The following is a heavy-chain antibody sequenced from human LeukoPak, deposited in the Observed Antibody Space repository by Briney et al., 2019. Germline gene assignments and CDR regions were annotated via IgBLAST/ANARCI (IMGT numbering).Heavy chain of an antibody. CDR1: SGSISSSSYY. Sequence: SETLSLTCTVSSGSISSSSYYWGWIRQPPGKGLEWIGSIYHSGSTYYNPSLKSLVTISVDTSKNQFSLKLSSVTAADTAVYYCARQRSSGWYIWGQGTLVTVSS. D-gene: IGHD6-19*01. J-gene: IGHJ4*02. CDR3: ARQRSSGWYI. V-gene: IGHV4-39*01. CDR2: IYHSGST.